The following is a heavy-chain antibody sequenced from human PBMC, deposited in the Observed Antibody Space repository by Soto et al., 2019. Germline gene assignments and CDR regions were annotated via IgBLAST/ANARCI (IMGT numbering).Heavy chain of an antibody. CDR3: ASQGRPGLYSSGCYFYY. CDR1: GGSFSGYY. Sequence: QVQLQQWGAGLLKPSETLSLTCAVYGGSFSGYYWSWIRQPPGKGLEWIGEINHSGSTNYNPSLMSRVTISVDTSKHQFSLKLRDVTAADTAVYYCASQGRPGLYSSGCYFYYWGQGTLVTVSS. CDR2: INHSGST. J-gene: IGHJ4*02. D-gene: IGHD6-19*01. V-gene: IGHV4-34*01.